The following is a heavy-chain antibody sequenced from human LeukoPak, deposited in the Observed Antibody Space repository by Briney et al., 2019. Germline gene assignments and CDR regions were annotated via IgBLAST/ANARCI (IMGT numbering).Heavy chain of an antibody. CDR2: IYSGGST. J-gene: IGHJ5*02. CDR3: ARDQAIYYGSGSYYA. D-gene: IGHD3-10*01. V-gene: IGHV3-53*01. Sequence: RSGGSLRLSCAASGFTFSNAWMSWVRQAPGKGLEWVSVIYSGGSTYYADSVKGRFTISRDNSKNTLYLQMNSLRAEDTAVYYCARDQAIYYGSGSYYAWGQGTLVTVSS. CDR1: GFTFSNAW.